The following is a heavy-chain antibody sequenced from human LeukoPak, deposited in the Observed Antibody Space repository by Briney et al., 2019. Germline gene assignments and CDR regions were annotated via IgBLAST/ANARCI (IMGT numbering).Heavy chain of an antibody. D-gene: IGHD1-20*01. J-gene: IGHJ4*02. Sequence: SETLSLTCTVSGGSISSSSYYWGWIRQPPGKGLEWIGSIYYSGSTYYNPSPKSRVTISEDTSKNQFSLKLSSVTAADTAVYYCARLRVTGTTVDYWGQGTLVTVSS. CDR3: ARLRVTGTTVDY. V-gene: IGHV4-39*01. CDR1: GGSISSSSYY. CDR2: IYYSGST.